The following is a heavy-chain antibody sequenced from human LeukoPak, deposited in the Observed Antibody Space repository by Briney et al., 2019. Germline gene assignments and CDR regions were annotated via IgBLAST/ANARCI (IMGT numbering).Heavy chain of an antibody. CDR1: GGTSNSHA. J-gene: IGHJ4*02. Sequence: SVKVSCKASGGTSNSHAISWVRQAPGQALEWMGRIIPNLGTTNRAQNFQDRVTLTADKSTNTAYMELTSLTSDDTAVYYCATTNDGGGYQWGDFFDFWGQGTLVTVSS. V-gene: IGHV1-69*04. CDR2: IIPNLGTT. CDR3: ATTNDGGGYQWGDFFDF. D-gene: IGHD3-22*01.